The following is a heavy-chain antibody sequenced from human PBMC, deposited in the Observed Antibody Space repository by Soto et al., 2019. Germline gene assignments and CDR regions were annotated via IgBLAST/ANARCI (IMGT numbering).Heavy chain of an antibody. D-gene: IGHD1-1*01. J-gene: IGHJ5*02. CDR1: GFTFSSYS. Sequence: EVQLVESGGGLVQPGGSLRLSCAASGFTFSSYSMNWVRQAPGKGLEWVSYISSSSSTIYYADSVKGRFTISRDNATNSLYLQMNSLRDEDTAVYDCASELAALNWFDPWGQGTLVTVSS. CDR3: ASELAALNWFDP. V-gene: IGHV3-48*02. CDR2: ISSSSSTI.